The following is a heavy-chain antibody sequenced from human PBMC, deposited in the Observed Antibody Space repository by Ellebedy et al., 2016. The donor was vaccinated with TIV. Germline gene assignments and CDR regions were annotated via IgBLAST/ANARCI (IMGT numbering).Heavy chain of an antibody. CDR3: AKAPIYSYAEGYYFDY. Sequence: GESLKISXAASGFTFSRYGMHCVRQAPGKGLEWVAVISYGGSKIDYADSVKGRLTISRDNSKNTLYLQMSSLRAEDTAVYYCAKAPIYSYAEGYYFDYWGQGTLVPVSS. CDR2: ISYGGSKI. V-gene: IGHV3-30*18. D-gene: IGHD5-18*01. CDR1: GFTFSRYG. J-gene: IGHJ4*02.